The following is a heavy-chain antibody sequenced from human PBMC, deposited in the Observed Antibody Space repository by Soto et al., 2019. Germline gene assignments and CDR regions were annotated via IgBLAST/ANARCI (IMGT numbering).Heavy chain of an antibody. D-gene: IGHD3-10*01. Sequence: ASVKVSCKASGHTFTGYYMHWVRQAPGQGLEWMGWINPNSGGTNYAQKFQGRVTMTRDTSISTAYMELSRLRSDDTAVYYCAREDREYYYYYYGMDVWGQGTTVTVSS. CDR1: GHTFTGYY. CDR3: AREDREYYYYYYGMDV. V-gene: IGHV1-2*02. J-gene: IGHJ6*02. CDR2: INPNSGGT.